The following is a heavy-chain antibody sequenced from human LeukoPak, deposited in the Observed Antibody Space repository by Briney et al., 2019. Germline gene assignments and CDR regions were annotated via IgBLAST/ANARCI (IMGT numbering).Heavy chain of an antibody. CDR1: GFIFNNYW. CDR3: ARAGNYYGRHTNWFDP. CDR2: INQDGSDK. V-gene: IGHV3-7*01. D-gene: IGHD3-10*01. J-gene: IGHJ5*02. Sequence: GGSLRLSCAASGFIFNNYWMNWVRQAPGKGLEWVANINQDGSDKRYLDSVKGRFTVSRDNAKNSVFLQMNSLRADDTAVYYCARAGNYYGRHTNWFDPWGQGTLVTVSS.